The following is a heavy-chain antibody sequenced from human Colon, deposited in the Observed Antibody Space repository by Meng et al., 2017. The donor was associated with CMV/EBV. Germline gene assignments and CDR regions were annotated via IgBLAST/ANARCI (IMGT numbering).Heavy chain of an antibody. CDR1: GGSISRDDYY. Sequence: TVSGGSISRDDYYWGWIRQPPGKGLEWIGSIYYNGYASFNPSLKSRVNMSVDTSKNQFSLKLNSLTATDTAVYYCARDTKWFNWFDPWGQGTLVTVSS. D-gene: IGHD3-22*01. J-gene: IGHJ5*02. V-gene: IGHV4-39*07. CDR2: IYYNGYA. CDR3: ARDTKWFNWFDP.